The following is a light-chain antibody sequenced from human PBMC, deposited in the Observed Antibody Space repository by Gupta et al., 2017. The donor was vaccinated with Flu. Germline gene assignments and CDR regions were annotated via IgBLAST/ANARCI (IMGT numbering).Light chain of an antibody. CDR1: QSIRSN. Sequence: ATLSVSPGERATLSCRASQSIRSNVAWYQQKPGQPPRLLIYGASTRATGIPASFSGSGSGTEFTLTISSLQSEDFAVYYCQQYNKWPRYSFGQGTKLEIK. CDR3: QQYNKWPRYS. J-gene: IGKJ2*01. CDR2: GAS. V-gene: IGKV3-15*01.